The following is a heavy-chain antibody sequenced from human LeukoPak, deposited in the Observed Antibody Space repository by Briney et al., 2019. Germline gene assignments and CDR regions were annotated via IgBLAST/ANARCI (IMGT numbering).Heavy chain of an antibody. J-gene: IGHJ4*02. D-gene: IGHD6-19*01. CDR1: GFTFSSYG. V-gene: IGHV3-23*01. CDR2: ISGSGGST. Sequence: GALRLSCAASGFTFSSYGMSWVRQAPGKGLEWVSAISGSGGSTYYADSVKGRFTISRDNSKNTLYLQMNSLRAEDTAVYYCAKGNLVSGWYYFDYWGQGTLVTVSS. CDR3: AKGNLVSGWYYFDY.